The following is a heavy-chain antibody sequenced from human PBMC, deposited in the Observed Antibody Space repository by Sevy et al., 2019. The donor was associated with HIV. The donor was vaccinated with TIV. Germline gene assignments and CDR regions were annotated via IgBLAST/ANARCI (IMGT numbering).Heavy chain of an antibody. J-gene: IGHJ4*02. CDR1: GFSFSNYG. Sequence: GGSLRLSCAASGFSFSNYGMHWVRQAPGKGLEWVALIWYDGSSKYYADSVKGRLTISRDNSKNTLSLQMNSLRAEDTAVYYCARGADYFDSSGANFEYWGREPWSPSPQ. CDR3: ARGADYFDSSGANFEY. D-gene: IGHD3-22*01. V-gene: IGHV3-33*01. CDR2: IWYDGSSK.